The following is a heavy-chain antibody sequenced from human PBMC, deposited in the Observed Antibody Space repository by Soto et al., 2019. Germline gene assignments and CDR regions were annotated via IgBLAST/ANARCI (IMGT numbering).Heavy chain of an antibody. J-gene: IGHJ6*03. V-gene: IGHV1-18*01. Sequence: ASVKVSCKASGYTFTSYGISWVRQAPGQGLEWMGWISAYNGNTNYAQKLQGRVAMTTDTSTRTAYMELRSLRSDDTAVYYCARGEYSNRDIYYYYYYMDVWGKGTTVTVSS. CDR2: ISAYNGNT. D-gene: IGHD6-6*01. CDR3: ARGEYSNRDIYYYYYYMDV. CDR1: GYTFTSYG.